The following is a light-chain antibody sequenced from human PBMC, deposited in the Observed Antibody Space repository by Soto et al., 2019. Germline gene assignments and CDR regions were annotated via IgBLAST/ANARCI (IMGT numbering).Light chain of an antibody. CDR3: SSYSTNTTPVI. V-gene: IGLV2-14*01. CDR1: SGDIGGYNY. CDR2: EVT. Sequence: QSVLTQPASVSGSPGQSITISCTGTSGDIGGYNYVSWYQQHPSKAPKLLISEVTNRPSGISNRFSGSKSGNTASLTISGLQAEDGADYYCSSYSTNTTPVIFGGGTKVTVL. J-gene: IGLJ2*01.